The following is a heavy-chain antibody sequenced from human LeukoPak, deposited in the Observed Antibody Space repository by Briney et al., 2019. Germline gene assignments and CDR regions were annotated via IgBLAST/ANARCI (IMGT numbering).Heavy chain of an antibody. J-gene: IGHJ4*02. V-gene: IGHV5-51*01. CDR2: IYPGDSDT. D-gene: IGHD2-15*01. Sequence: GGSLRLSCVASGFTFTDYFMSWVRQAPGKGLEWMGIIYPGDSDTRYSPSFQGQVTISADKSISTAYLQWSSLKASDTAMYYCARRHTPGIDYWGQGTLVTVSS. CDR1: GFTFTDYF. CDR3: ARRHTPGIDY.